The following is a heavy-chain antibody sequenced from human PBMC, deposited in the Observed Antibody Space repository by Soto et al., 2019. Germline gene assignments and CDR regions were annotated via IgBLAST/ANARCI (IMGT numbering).Heavy chain of an antibody. CDR1: GFTFSNAW. D-gene: IGHD6-19*01. CDR3: AKDLVRGWPAGAFDI. J-gene: IGHJ3*02. Sequence: PGGSLRLSCAASGFTFSNAWMSWVRQAPGKGLEWVSAISGSGGSTYYADSVKGRFTISRDNSKNTLYLQMNSLRAEDTAVYYCAKDLVRGWPAGAFDIWGQGTMVTVS. CDR2: ISGSGGST. V-gene: IGHV3-23*01.